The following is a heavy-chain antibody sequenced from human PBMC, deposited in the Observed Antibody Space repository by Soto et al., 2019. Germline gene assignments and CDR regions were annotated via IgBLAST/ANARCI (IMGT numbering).Heavy chain of an antibody. Sequence: QVQLVQSGAEEKKPGASVKVSCKASGYTFTSYAMHWVRQAPGQRLEWMGWINAGNGNTKYSQKFQGRVTITRDTSASIAYMELSSLRSEDTAVYYCARDRVVRGVTYYYYYYGMDVWGQGTTVTVSS. CDR3: ARDRVVRGVTYYYYYYGMDV. CDR1: GYTFTSYA. CDR2: INAGNGNT. J-gene: IGHJ6*02. D-gene: IGHD3-10*01. V-gene: IGHV1-3*05.